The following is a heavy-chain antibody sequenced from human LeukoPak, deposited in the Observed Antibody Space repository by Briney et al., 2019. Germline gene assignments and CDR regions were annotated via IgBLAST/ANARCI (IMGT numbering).Heavy chain of an antibody. D-gene: IGHD4/OR15-4a*01. CDR1: RGSISGYS. J-gene: IGHJ5*02. V-gene: IGHV4-59*01. CDR3: VRGPYGASISKWFDP. CDR2: IYCSGDT. Sequence: PSETLSLTCTVSRGSISGYSWSWIRQSPGGVLEWVGYIYCSGDTAYNPSLRSRVTRAVDTSKNKFSLQLRSMTTADTAVYYCVRGPYGASISKWFDPWGQGTQVIVSP.